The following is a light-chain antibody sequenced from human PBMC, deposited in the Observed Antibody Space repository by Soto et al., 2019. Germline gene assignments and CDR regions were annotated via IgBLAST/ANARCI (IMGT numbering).Light chain of an antibody. CDR2: GAS. V-gene: IGKV3-20*01. CDR1: QSVTSSY. Sequence: EIVLTQSPGTLSLSPGERATLSCRASQSVTSSYLAWYQQKPGQAPRLLIYGASRRAPGIPGRFSGSGSGTDFSLTNSRLEPEDFAVYYCQQYGSSPWTFGQGTKVDIK. CDR3: QQYGSSPWT. J-gene: IGKJ1*01.